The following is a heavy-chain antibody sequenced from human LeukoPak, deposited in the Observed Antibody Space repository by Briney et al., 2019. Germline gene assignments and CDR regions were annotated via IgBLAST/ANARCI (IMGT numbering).Heavy chain of an antibody. CDR2: IHPSGGST. V-gene: IGHV1-46*01. CDR3: ARDPVGATYFDY. D-gene: IGHD1-26*01. J-gene: IGHJ4*02. Sequence: ASVKVSCKASGYTFTSYYIHWVRQAPGQGFEWMGIIHPSGGSTSYAQRFQGRVTMTRDTSTSTLYMELSSLRSEDTAVYYCARDPVGATYFDYWGQGTLVTVSS. CDR1: GYTFTSYY.